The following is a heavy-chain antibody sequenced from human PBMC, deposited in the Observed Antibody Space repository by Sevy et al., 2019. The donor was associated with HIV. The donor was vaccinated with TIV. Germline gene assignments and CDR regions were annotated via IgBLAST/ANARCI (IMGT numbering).Heavy chain of an antibody. J-gene: IGHJ4*02. V-gene: IGHV3-23*01. CDR2: ISGSGGST. CDR1: GFTFSSYA. Sequence: GGSLRLSCAASGFTFSSYAMSWVRQAPGKGLEWVSAISGSGGSTYYADSVKGRFTISRDNSKNPLYLQMNSLRAEDTAVYYCAKTVQQVVHFDYWGQGTLVTVSS. D-gene: IGHD6-13*01. CDR3: AKTVQQVVHFDY.